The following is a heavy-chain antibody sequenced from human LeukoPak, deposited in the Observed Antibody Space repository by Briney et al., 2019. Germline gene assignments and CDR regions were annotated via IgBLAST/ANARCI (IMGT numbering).Heavy chain of an antibody. J-gene: IGHJ6*02. Sequence: GGSLRLSCAASGFTFSSYAMSWVRQAPGKGLVWVSCIKSYADGSGTTYADSVKGRSTISRDDARNTVYLQINSLRAEDTAVYYCARDSTYTMDLWGRGTTVTVSS. D-gene: IGHD2/OR15-2a*01. CDR2: IKSYADGSGT. V-gene: IGHV3-74*03. CDR1: GFTFSSYA. CDR3: ARDSTYTMDL.